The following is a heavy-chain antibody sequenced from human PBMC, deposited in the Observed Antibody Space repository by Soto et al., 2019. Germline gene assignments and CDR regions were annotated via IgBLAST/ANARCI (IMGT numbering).Heavy chain of an antibody. CDR3: ARTRYSSSWSTFDY. J-gene: IGHJ4*02. V-gene: IGHV3-30*04. D-gene: IGHD6-13*01. Sequence: PGGSLRLSCAASGFTFRSYAMHWVRQAPGKGLEWVAVISYDGSSKYYADSVKGRFTISRDNSKSTLYLQMNSPRAEDTAVYSCARTRYSSSWSTFDYWGQGTLVTVSS. CDR2: ISYDGSSK. CDR1: GFTFRSYA.